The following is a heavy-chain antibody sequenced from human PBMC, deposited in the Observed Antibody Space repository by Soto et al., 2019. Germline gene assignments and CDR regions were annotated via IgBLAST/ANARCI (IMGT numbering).Heavy chain of an antibody. CDR2: IYWDDDE. CDR1: GFSLSTDGEG. Sequence: QITLKESGPTLVKPTQTLTLTCNFSGFSLSTDGEGVGWGRQPPGGALERISLIYWDDDERYSPSLKTRLTITKDPSKNQVDLIMTNMDPVDTATYYCAHSRNLITEDTQVGDFDYWGQGILVTVSS. D-gene: IGHD3-10*01. J-gene: IGHJ4*02. CDR3: AHSRNLITEDTQVGDFDY. V-gene: IGHV2-5*02.